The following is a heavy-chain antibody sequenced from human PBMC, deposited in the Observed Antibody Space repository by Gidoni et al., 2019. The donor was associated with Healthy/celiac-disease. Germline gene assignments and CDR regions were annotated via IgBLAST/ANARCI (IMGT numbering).Heavy chain of an antibody. D-gene: IGHD3-9*01. Sequence: EVQMLVSGGGLVQPGRSLRLSCSASGFTFSSYAMSWVRQAPGKGLEWVSAISGSGGSTYYADSVKGRFTISRDNSKNTLYLQMNSMRAEDTAVYYCAKGEDILTGYWFDYWGQGTLVTVSS. J-gene: IGHJ4*02. CDR2: ISGSGGST. V-gene: IGHV3-23*01. CDR3: AKGEDILTGYWFDY. CDR1: GFTFSSYA.